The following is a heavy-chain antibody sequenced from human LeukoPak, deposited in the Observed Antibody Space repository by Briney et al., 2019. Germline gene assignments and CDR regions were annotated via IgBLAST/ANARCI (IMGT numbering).Heavy chain of an antibody. Sequence: GSSVKVSCKASGGTCSSYAISWVRQAPGQGLEWMGRIIPIFGTANYAQKFQGRVTITADESTSTAYMELSSLRSEDTAVYYCARGWSGYLHHAFDIWGQGTMVTVSS. V-gene: IGHV1-69*15. CDR1: GGTCSSYA. D-gene: IGHD3-3*01. CDR3: ARGWSGYLHHAFDI. CDR2: IIPIFGTA. J-gene: IGHJ3*02.